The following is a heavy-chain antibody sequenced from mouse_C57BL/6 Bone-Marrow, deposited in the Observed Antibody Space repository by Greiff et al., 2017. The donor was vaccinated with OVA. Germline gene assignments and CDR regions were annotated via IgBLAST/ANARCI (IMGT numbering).Heavy chain of an antibody. CDR2: IRSKSNNYAT. CDR1: GFSFNTYA. V-gene: IGHV10-1*01. D-gene: IGHD2-3*01. J-gene: IGHJ1*03. CDR3: VRHDVYWYFDV. Sequence: EVQVVESGGGLVQPKGSLKLSCAASGFSFNTYAMNWVRQAPGKGLEWVARIRSKSNNYATYYADSVKVRFTISRDESESMLYLQMNNLKTEDTARYYCVRHDVYWYFDVWGTGTTVTVSS.